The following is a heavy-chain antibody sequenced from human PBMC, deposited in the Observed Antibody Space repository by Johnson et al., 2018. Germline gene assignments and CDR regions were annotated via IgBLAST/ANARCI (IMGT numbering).Heavy chain of an antibody. D-gene: IGHD6-13*01. CDR1: GGSFSGYY. V-gene: IGHV4-34*01. CDR2: INHSGST. Sequence: QVQLQQWGAGLLKPSETXSLTCAVYGGSFSGYYWSWIRQPPGKGLVWIGEINHSGSTNYNPSLKSRVTISVDTSKNQFSLKLSSVTAADPAVYYCERVMAAAGYYYYYYMDVWGKGTTVTVSS. CDR3: ERVMAAAGYYYYYYMDV. J-gene: IGHJ6*03.